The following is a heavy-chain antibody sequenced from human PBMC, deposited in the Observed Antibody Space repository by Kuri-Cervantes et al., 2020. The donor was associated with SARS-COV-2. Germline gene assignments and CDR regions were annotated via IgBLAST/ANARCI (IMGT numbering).Heavy chain of an antibody. V-gene: IGHV3-30*04. J-gene: IGHJ6*02. D-gene: IGHD6-6*01. CDR2: ISYDESNK. CDR1: GFTFRTYA. CDR3: ARDVEQLVLVPLDGMDV. Sequence: GESLKISCVASGFTFRTYAVHWVRQPPGKGLEWVAVISYDESNKYYADSVKGRFTISRDNSKNTLYLQMNSLTADDTAVYYCARDVEQLVLVPLDGMDVWGQGTTVTVSS.